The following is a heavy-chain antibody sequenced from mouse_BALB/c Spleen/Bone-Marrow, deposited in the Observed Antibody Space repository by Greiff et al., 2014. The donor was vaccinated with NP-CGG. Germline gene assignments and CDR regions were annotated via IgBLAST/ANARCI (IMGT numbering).Heavy chain of an antibody. J-gene: IGHJ3*01. D-gene: IGHD2-4*01. CDR1: GFNIKDYY. CDR2: IDPENGDT. CDR3: NAFYYDFAY. V-gene: IGHV14-4*02. Sequence: VHVKQSGAELVRSGASVKLSCTASGFNIKDYYMHWVKQRPEQGLEWIGWIDPENGDTEYAPKFQGKATMTEDTSSNTAYLQLSSLTSEDTAVYHCNAFYYDFAYWGQGTLVTVSA.